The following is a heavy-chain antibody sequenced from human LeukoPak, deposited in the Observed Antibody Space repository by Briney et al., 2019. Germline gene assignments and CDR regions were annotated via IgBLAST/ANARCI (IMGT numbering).Heavy chain of an antibody. J-gene: IGHJ4*02. CDR1: GAFITSSSHW. V-gene: IGHV4-39*01. CDR3: ARGSHYDILTGYWFDY. Sequence: SETLSLTCAVSGAFITSSSHWWGWIRQPPGKGLEWIGTIYYSGSTYYNPSLRSRVTISLDASKNQFSLKLTSVTAADTAVYYCARGSHYDILTGYWFDYWGQGTLVTVSS. D-gene: IGHD3-9*01. CDR2: IYYSGST.